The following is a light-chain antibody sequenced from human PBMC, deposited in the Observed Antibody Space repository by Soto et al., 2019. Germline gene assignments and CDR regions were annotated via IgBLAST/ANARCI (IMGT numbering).Light chain of an antibody. V-gene: IGKV3-20*01. CDR2: SAS. J-gene: IGKJ4*01. CDR3: QQYTGSPLT. CDR1: QSVRNNY. Sequence: EIVLTQSPGTLSLSPGERATLSCRASQSVRNNYLAWYQQKPGQAPRLLIYSASSRATGIPDRFSGSVSGTDFTLNISRLEPEDFAVYYCQQYTGSPLTFGGGTKVEI.